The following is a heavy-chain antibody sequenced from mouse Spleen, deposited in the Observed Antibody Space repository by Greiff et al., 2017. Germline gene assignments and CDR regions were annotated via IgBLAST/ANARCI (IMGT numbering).Heavy chain of an antibody. CDR3: ARDWDEIFDY. D-gene: IGHD4-1*01. Sequence: EVHLVESGGGLVKPGGSLKLSCAASGFTFSDYGMHWVRQAPEKGLEWVAYISSGSSTIYYADTVKGRFTISRDNAKNTLFLQMTSLRSEDTAMYYCARDWDEIFDYWGQGTTLTVSS. V-gene: IGHV5-17*01. J-gene: IGHJ2*01. CDR1: GFTFSDYG. CDR2: ISSGSSTI.